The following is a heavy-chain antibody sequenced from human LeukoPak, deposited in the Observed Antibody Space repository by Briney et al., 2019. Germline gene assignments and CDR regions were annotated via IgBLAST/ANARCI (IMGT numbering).Heavy chain of an antibody. CDR2: IYYSGST. CDR1: GGPISSGDYY. Sequence: SETLSLTCTVSGGPISSGDYYWSWIRQPPGKGLEWIGYIYYSGSTYYNPSLKSRVTISVDTSKNQFSLKLSSVTAADTAVYYCARGRFLEWFLDIWGQGTMVTVSS. D-gene: IGHD3-3*01. J-gene: IGHJ3*02. V-gene: IGHV4-30-4*08. CDR3: ARGRFLEWFLDI.